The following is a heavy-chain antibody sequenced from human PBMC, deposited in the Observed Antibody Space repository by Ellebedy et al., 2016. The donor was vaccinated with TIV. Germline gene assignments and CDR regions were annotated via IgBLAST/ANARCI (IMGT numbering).Heavy chain of an antibody. CDR2: ISYDGRKK. V-gene: IGHV3-30*04. CDR1: GFTISNSA. D-gene: IGHD3-16*01. J-gene: IGHJ4*02. CDR3: GRDWSEGGLDY. Sequence: WGSLRLSCAASGFTISNSAMHWVRQAPGKGLEWVAAISYDGRKKYYADSVQGRYTISRDNSKHTLYLQMNSLRAEDTAVFYCGRDWSEGGLDYWGQGTLVTVSS.